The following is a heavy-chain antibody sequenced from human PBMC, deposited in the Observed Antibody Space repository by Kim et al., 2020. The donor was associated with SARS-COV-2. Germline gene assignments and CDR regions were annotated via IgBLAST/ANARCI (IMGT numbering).Heavy chain of an antibody. V-gene: IGHV3-23*01. CDR3: AKRGRAHGEGAGSAGAFDY. D-gene: IGHD3-10*01. J-gene: IGHJ4*02. Sequence: KGRFTVARDKAKSTLYLQMMSLRDEDTAVYYCAKRGRAHGEGAGSAGAFDYWGQGTLVTVSS.